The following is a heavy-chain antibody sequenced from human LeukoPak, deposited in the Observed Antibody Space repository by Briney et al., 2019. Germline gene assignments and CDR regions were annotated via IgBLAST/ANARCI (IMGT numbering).Heavy chain of an antibody. CDR2: IYYSGST. CDR3: ARRGSSGPYYYFDY. J-gene: IGHJ4*02. CDR1: GGSISSYY. D-gene: IGHD6-19*01. V-gene: IGHV4-59*08. Sequence: PSETLSLTCTVSGGSISSYYWSWIRQPPGKGLEWIGYIYYSGSTNYNPSLKSRVTISVDTSKNQFSLKLSSVTAADTAVYYCARRGSSGPYYYFDYWGQGTLVTVSS.